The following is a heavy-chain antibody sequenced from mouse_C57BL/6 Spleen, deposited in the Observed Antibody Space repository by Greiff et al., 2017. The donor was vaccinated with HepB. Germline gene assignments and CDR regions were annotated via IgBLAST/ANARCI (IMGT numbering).Heavy chain of an antibody. J-gene: IGHJ2*01. Sequence: VHLVESGAELARPGASVKLSCKASGYTFTSYGISWVKQRTGQGLEWIGEIYPRSGNTYYNEKFKGKATLTADKSSSTAYMELRSLTSEDSAVYFCARKGSLYYDYDRFDYWGQGTTLTVSS. D-gene: IGHD2-4*01. CDR2: IYPRSGNT. CDR3: ARKGSLYYDYDRFDY. CDR1: GYTFTSYG. V-gene: IGHV1-81*01.